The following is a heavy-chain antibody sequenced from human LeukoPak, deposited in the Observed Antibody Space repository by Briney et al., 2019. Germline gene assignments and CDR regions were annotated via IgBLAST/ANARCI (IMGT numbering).Heavy chain of an antibody. J-gene: IGHJ6*03. CDR2: ISSSSSYI. CDR3: ATGVEYYYYMDV. V-gene: IGHV3-21*01. Sequence: PGGPLRLSCAASGFTFKSYTMNWVRQAPGKGLEWVSSISSSSSYIYYADSVKGRFTISRDNAKNSLYLQMTSLRAEDTAVYYCATGVEYYYYMDVWGKGTTVTVSS. CDR1: GFTFKSYT.